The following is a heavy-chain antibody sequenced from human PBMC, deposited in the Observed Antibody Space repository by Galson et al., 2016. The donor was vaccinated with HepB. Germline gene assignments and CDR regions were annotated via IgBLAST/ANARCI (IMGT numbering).Heavy chain of an antibody. J-gene: IGHJ4*02. V-gene: IGHV4-59*01. D-gene: IGHD6-25*01. Sequence: SETLSLTCSVSGGSIENYSWSWIRQTPGKGLAWIGYIHHSGTTKYNPSLKSRVTISIDTSKKQLSLKVSSVTAADTAEYHCARGYNSGWHYFDHWGPGTLVTVSP. CDR1: GGSIENYS. CDR3: ARGYNSGWHYFDH. CDR2: IHHSGTT.